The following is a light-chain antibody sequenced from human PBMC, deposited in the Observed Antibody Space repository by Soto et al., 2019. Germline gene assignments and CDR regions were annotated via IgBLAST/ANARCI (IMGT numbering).Light chain of an antibody. CDR1: QSVSSSY. J-gene: IGKJ5*01. Sequence: EIVLTQSPATLSLSPGERATLSCGASQSVSSSYLAWYQQKPGLAPRLLIYDASSRATGIPDRFSGSGSGTDFTLTISRLEPEYFAVYYCQQYGSLPPITFGQGTRLEIK. V-gene: IGKV3D-20*01. CDR2: DAS. CDR3: QQYGSLPPIT.